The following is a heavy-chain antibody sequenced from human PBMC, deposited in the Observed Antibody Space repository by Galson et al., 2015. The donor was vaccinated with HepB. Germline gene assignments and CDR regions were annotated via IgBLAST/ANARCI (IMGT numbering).Heavy chain of an antibody. CDR3: ARGVFEMATISFDY. V-gene: IGHV4-31*03. Sequence: TLSLTCTVSGGSISSGGYYWSWIRQHPGKGLEWIGYIYYSGSTYYNPSLKSRVTISVDTSKNQFSLKLSSVTAADTAVYYCARGVFEMATISFDYWGQGTLVTVSS. CDR2: IYYSGST. CDR1: GGSISSGGYY. J-gene: IGHJ4*02. D-gene: IGHD5-24*01.